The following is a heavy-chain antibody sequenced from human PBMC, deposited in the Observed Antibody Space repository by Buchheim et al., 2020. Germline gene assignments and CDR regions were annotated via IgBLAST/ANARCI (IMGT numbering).Heavy chain of an antibody. CDR2: MSGSGGST. CDR3: AKVVGSSGSGGYYYYGMDV. V-gene: IGHV3-23*01. J-gene: IGHJ6*02. D-gene: IGHD6-19*01. Sequence: EVHLLESGGDLVQPGGSLRLSCAASGFTFSSYAMSWVRQAPGKGLEWVSSMSGSGGSTYYADSVKGRFTISRDNSKNTLYLQMISLRAEDTAVYYCAKVVGSSGSGGYYYYGMDVWGRGTT. CDR1: GFTFSSYA.